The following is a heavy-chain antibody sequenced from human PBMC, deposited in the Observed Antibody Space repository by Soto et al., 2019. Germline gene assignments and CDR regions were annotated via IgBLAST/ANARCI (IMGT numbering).Heavy chain of an antibody. Sequence: PGWSLRLSCAASGFTFSSYAVHWVRQAPGKGLEWVAVISYDGSNKYYADSVKGRFTISRDNSKNTLYLQMNSLRAEDTAVYYCARISITMNYYGMDVWGQGTTVTVSS. CDR2: ISYDGSNK. CDR1: GFTFSSYA. J-gene: IGHJ6*02. V-gene: IGHV3-30-3*01. D-gene: IGHD3-22*01. CDR3: ARISITMNYYGMDV.